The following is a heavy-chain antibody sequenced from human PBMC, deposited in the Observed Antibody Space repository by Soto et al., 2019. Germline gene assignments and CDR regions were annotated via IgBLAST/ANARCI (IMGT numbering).Heavy chain of an antibody. J-gene: IGHJ6*03. V-gene: IGHV3-23*01. CDR1: GFTFSIYA. CDR3: ANHIRGSGFYYYYMDV. D-gene: IGHD3-9*01. CDR2: ITDDGGST. Sequence: PGGSLRLSCAASGFTFSIYAMSWVRQAPGKGLGWVSAITDDGGSTYYADSVKDRFTISRDNSKNTLFLQLNSLRAGDSAIYYCANHIRGSGFYYYYMDVWGTGTTVTVSS.